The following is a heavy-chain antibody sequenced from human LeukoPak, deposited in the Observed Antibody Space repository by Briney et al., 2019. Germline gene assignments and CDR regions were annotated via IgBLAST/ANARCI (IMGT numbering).Heavy chain of an antibody. CDR1: GGSISSYY. D-gene: IGHD6-19*01. V-gene: IGHV4-59*05. Sequence: SETLSLTCTVSGGSISSYYWSWIRQPPGKGLEWIGSIYYSGSTYYNPSLKSRVTISVDTSKNQFSLKLSSVTAADTAVYYCARHGPRYSSGWYIIDYWGQGTLVTVSS. CDR3: ARHGPRYSSGWYIIDY. CDR2: IYYSGST. J-gene: IGHJ4*02.